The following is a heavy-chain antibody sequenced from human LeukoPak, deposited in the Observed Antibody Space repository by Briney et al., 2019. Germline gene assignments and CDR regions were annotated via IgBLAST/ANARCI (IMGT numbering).Heavy chain of an antibody. CDR2: ISYDGSNK. CDR3: ARDTKPGYDFWSGYFDY. V-gene: IGHV3-30*11. Sequence: GRSLRLSCAASGFTFSSYAMHWVRQAPGKGLEWVAVISYDGSNKYYADSVKGRFTISRDNSKNTLYLQMNSLRAEDTAVYYCARDTKPGYDFWSGYFDYWGQGTLVTVSS. CDR1: GFTFSSYA. D-gene: IGHD3-3*01. J-gene: IGHJ4*02.